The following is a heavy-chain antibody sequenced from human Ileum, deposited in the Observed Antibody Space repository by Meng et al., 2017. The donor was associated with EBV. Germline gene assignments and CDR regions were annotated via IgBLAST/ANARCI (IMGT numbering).Heavy chain of an antibody. D-gene: IGHD6-13*01. V-gene: IGHV4-4*02. Sequence: GRLQEPGPGLVKPSGTLSLTCAVSGGSISSINWWSWVRQPPGKGLEWIGEIYHSGSTNYNPSLKSRVTISVDKSKNQFSLKLSSVTAADTAVYYCAREVAAAGGFDYWGQGTLVTVSS. CDR3: AREVAAAGGFDY. CDR2: IYHSGST. CDR1: GGSISSINW. J-gene: IGHJ4*02.